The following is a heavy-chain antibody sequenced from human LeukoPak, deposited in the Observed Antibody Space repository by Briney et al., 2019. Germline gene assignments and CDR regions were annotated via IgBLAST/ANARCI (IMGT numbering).Heavy chain of an antibody. CDR2: INPNSGGT. V-gene: IGHV1-2*02. Sequence: GASVKVSCKASGYTFTGYYMHWVRQAPGQGLEWMGWINPNSGGTNYAQKFQGRVTMTRDTSISTAYMELSRLRSDDTAVYYCARGMSCGGDCSYGMDVWGQGTTVTVSS. J-gene: IGHJ6*02. CDR1: GYTFTGYY. D-gene: IGHD2-21*02. CDR3: ARGMSCGGDCSYGMDV.